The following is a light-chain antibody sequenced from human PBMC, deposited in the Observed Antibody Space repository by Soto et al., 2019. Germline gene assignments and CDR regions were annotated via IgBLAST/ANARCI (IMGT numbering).Light chain of an antibody. V-gene: IGKV3-15*01. CDR2: GAS. CDR1: QSVRSY. J-gene: IGKJ1*01. Sequence: EVVMTQSPATLSVSPGERATLSCRASQSVRSYLAWYQQKPGQAPRLIIHGASTRATGIPARFSGSGSGTEFTLTISSLQSEDFAVYYCQQYNNWPPWTFGQGTKVEIK. CDR3: QQYNNWPPWT.